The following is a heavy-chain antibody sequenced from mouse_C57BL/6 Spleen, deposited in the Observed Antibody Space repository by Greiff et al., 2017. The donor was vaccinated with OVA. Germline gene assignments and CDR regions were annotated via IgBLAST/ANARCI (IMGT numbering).Heavy chain of an antibody. D-gene: IGHD2-3*01. CDR2: IYPGDGDT. J-gene: IGHJ4*01. V-gene: IGHV1-82*01. CDR3: ARCHDGYVLAMDY. Sequence: QVQLQQSGPELVKPGASVKISCKASGYAFSSSWMNWVKQRPGKGLEWIGRIYPGDGDTNYNGKFKGKATLTADKSSSTAYMQLSSLTSEDSAVYFGARCHDGYVLAMDYWGQGTSVTVSS. CDR1: GYAFSSSW.